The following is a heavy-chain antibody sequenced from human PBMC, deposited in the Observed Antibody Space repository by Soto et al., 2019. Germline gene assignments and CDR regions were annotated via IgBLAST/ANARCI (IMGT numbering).Heavy chain of an antibody. Sequence: ASVKVSCKASGCTFSSYAISWVRQAPGQGLEWMGGIIPIFGTANYAQKFQGRVTITADESTSTAYMELSSLRSEDTAVYYCARDPGYYDSSGYTYWGQGTLVTVSS. CDR1: GCTFSSYA. D-gene: IGHD3-22*01. J-gene: IGHJ4*02. CDR3: ARDPGYYDSSGYTY. V-gene: IGHV1-69*13. CDR2: IIPIFGTA.